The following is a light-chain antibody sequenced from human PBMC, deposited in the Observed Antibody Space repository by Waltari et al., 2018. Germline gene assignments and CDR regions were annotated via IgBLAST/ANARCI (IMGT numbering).Light chain of an antibody. J-gene: IGKJ1*01. Sequence: DIVLTRSPATLSLSPGERATLSCRASQSINNYLAWYQQKPGQAPRLLIYSASNRATGIPARFSGSGSGTDFFLTISSLDPEDFAVYYCQQRSSWPRTFGQGTRVEIK. V-gene: IGKV3-11*01. CDR3: QQRSSWPRT. CDR2: SAS. CDR1: QSINNY.